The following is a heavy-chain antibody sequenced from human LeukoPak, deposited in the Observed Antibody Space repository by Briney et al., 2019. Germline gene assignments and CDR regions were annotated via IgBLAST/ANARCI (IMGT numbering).Heavy chain of an antibody. Sequence: SQTLSLTCAISGDSVSSNSAAWNWLRQSPSRGLEWLGRTYYRSKYYNDYAVSVKSRITINPDTSKNQFSLQLNSVTREDTAVYYCEREGGYDFPFVYWGQGTLVTVSS. CDR1: GDSVSSNSAA. CDR2: TYYRSKYYN. V-gene: IGHV6-1*01. J-gene: IGHJ4*02. D-gene: IGHD5-12*01. CDR3: EREGGYDFPFVY.